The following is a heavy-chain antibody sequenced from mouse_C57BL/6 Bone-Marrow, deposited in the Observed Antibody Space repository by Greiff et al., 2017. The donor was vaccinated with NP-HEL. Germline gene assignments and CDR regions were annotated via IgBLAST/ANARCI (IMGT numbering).Heavy chain of an antibody. CDR1: GSTFSDYY. J-gene: IGHJ1*03. D-gene: IGHD3-1*01. V-gene: IGHV5-16*01. CDR3: ARDRERGYFDV. CDR2: INYDGSST. Sequence: EVKLVESEGGLVQPGSSMKLSCTASGSTFSDYYMAWVRQVPEKGLEWVANINYDGSSTYYLDSLKSRFIISRDNAKNILYLQMSSLKSEDTATYYCARDRERGYFDVWGTGTTVTVSS.